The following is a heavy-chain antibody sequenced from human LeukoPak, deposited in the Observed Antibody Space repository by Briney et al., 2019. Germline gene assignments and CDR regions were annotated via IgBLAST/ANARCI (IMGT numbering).Heavy chain of an antibody. V-gene: IGHV4-59*01. CDR3: ARDAVAGIDY. CDR2: IYYSGST. Sequence: SETLSLTCSVSGGSISSYYWSWIRQPPGKGLEWIGYIYYSGSTNYNPSLKSRVTISVDTSKNQFSLKLSSVTAADTAVYYCARDAVAGIDYWGQGTLVTVSS. CDR1: GGSISSYY. D-gene: IGHD6-19*01. J-gene: IGHJ4*02.